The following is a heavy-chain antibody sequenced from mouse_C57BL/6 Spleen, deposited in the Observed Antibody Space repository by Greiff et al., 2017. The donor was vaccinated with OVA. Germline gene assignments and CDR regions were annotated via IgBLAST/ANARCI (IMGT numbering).Heavy chain of an antibody. CDR3: TTARLLYYFDY. D-gene: IGHD2-3*01. Sequence: EVQLQQSGAELVRPGASVKLSCTASGFNIKDYYMHWVKQRPEQGLEWIGRIDPEDGDTEYAPKFQGKATMTADTSSNTAHLQLSSLTSEDTAVYYCTTARLLYYFDYWGQGTTLTVSS. CDR2: IDPEDGDT. CDR1: GFNIKDYY. V-gene: IGHV14-1*01. J-gene: IGHJ2*01.